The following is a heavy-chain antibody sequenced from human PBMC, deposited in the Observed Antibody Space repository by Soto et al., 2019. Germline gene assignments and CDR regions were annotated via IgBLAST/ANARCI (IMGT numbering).Heavy chain of an antibody. D-gene: IGHD3-22*01. CDR2: IYPGDSDT. CDR1: GYSFTSYW. J-gene: IGHJ6*01. V-gene: IGHV5-51*01. Sequence: EESLKISCKVSGYSFTSYWISWVRQMPWKGLEWMGIIYPGDSDTRYSPSFQGQVTISADKSISTAYLQWSSLKASDTAMYYCATRRDSNLYGMDVGRQVTPVTV. CDR3: ATRRDSNLYGMDV.